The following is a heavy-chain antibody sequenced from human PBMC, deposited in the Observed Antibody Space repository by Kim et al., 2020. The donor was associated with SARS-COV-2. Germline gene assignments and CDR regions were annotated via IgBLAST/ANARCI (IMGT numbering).Heavy chain of an antibody. Sequence: SETLSLTCAVYGGSFSGYYWSWIRQPPGKGLEWIGEINHSGSTNYNPSLKSRVTISVDTSKNQFSLKLSSVTAADTAVYYCARLGIHAYSSFYYYYMDV. CDR1: GGSFSGYY. V-gene: IGHV4-34*01. CDR3: ARLGIHAYSSFYYYYMDV. D-gene: IGHD5-18*01. J-gene: IGHJ6*03. CDR2: INHSGST.